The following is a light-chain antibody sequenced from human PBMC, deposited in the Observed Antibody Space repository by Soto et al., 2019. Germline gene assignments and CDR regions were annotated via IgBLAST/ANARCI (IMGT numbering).Light chain of an antibody. CDR1: QSVSSN. V-gene: IGKV3-15*01. CDR2: AAS. CDR3: HQYNNWPWT. Sequence: EVLVTQSQATLSVSAWERATLSCRASQSVSSNLAWYQQKPGQAPRLLIYAASTRATGIPVRFSGSGSETEFTLTIRSLQSEDSALYYCHQYNNWPWTFGQGTMVDI. J-gene: IGKJ1*01.